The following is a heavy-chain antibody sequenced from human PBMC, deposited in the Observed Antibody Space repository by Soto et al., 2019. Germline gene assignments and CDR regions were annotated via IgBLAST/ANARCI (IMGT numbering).Heavy chain of an antibody. CDR1: GFTFSTFV. V-gene: IGHV3-30*18. CDR2: ISYDGSNK. CDR3: AKDYYGSGSYYNPAYYGMDV. J-gene: IGHJ6*02. D-gene: IGHD3-10*01. Sequence: QVHLVESGGGVVQPGRSLRLSCAASGFTFSTFVIHWVRQAPGKGLEWVAVISYDGSNKYYADSVKGRFTISRDNSKNTLYLQMNSLRAEDTAVYHCAKDYYGSGSYYNPAYYGMDVWGQGTTVTVSS.